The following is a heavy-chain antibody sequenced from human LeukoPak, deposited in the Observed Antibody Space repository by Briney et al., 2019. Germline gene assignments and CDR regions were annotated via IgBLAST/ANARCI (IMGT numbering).Heavy chain of an antibody. Sequence: GGSLRLSCAAPGFTFSSYSMNWVRQAPGKGLEWVSSISSSSSYIYYADSVKGRFTISRDNAKNSLYLQMNSLRAEDTAVYYCARDPGLGAVAGTLWGQGTLVTVSS. CDR2: ISSSSSYI. CDR1: GFTFSSYS. V-gene: IGHV3-21*01. J-gene: IGHJ1*01. D-gene: IGHD6-19*01. CDR3: ARDPGLGAVAGTL.